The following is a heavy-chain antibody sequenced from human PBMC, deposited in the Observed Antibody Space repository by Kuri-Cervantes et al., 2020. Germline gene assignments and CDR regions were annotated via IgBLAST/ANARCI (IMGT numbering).Heavy chain of an antibody. J-gene: IGHJ3*02. Sequence: LSLTCAASGFTFSSYAMSWVRQAPGKGLEWVSAISGSGGSTYYADSVKGRFTISRDNSKNTLYLQMNSLRAEDTAVYYCARAGDWDAFDIWGQGTMVTVSS. CDR3: ARAGDWDAFDI. CDR1: GFTFSSYA. D-gene: IGHD2-21*02. CDR2: ISGSGGST. V-gene: IGHV3-23*01.